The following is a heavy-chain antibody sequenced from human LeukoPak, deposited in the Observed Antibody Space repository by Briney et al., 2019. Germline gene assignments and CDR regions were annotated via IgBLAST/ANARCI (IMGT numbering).Heavy chain of an antibody. D-gene: IGHD3-3*01. CDR2: INHSGST. Sequence: SETLSLTCAVYGGSFSGYYWSWIRQPPGKGLEWIGEINHSGSTNYNPSLKSRVTISVDTSKNQFSLKLSSVTAADTAVYYCARRSGPSGVVIKRSSHGPIGYWGQGTLVTVSS. V-gene: IGHV4-34*01. J-gene: IGHJ4*02. CDR3: ARRSGPSGVVIKRSSHGPIGY. CDR1: GGSFSGYY.